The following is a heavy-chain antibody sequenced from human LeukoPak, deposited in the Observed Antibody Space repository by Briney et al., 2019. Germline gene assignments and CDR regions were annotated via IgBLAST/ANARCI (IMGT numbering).Heavy chain of an antibody. Sequence: GGSLRLSCAASGFSFISYWMSWVRQAPGKGLEWGANIKQDGSAKNYVDSVKGRFTISRDNAKNSLYLQLNSRRAEDTAVYCCAGCAGNSCYFDYWGQGTLVIVSS. V-gene: IGHV3-7*01. CDR3: AGCAGNSCYFDY. CDR2: IKQDGSAK. CDR1: GFSFISYW. J-gene: IGHJ4*02. D-gene: IGHD1-1*01.